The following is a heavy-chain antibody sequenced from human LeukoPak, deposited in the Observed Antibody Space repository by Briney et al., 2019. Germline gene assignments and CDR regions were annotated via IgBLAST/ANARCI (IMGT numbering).Heavy chain of an antibody. CDR2: IKSKTDGGTT. Sequence: PGGSLRLSCAASGFTFSSYGMHWVRQAPGKGLEWVGRIKSKTDGGTTDYAAPVKGRFTISRDDSKNTLYLQMNSLKTEDTAVYYCTTAPSEWLRYYFDYWGQGTLVTVSS. D-gene: IGHD5-12*01. CDR1: GFTFSSYG. V-gene: IGHV3-15*01. J-gene: IGHJ4*02. CDR3: TTAPSEWLRYYFDY.